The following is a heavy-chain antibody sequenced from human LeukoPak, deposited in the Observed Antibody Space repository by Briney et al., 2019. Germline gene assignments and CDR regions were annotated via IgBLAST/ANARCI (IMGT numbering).Heavy chain of an antibody. Sequence: GGSLRLSCAASGFTFSSYAMDWVRQAPGKGLEWVSAISGSGDSTYYADSVKGRFTISRDNSKNTLYTQMNSLRAEDTAVYYCAKDRRVAFDISGQGTMVTVSS. J-gene: IGHJ3*02. CDR1: GFTFSSYA. CDR3: AKDRRVAFDI. CDR2: ISGSGDST. V-gene: IGHV3-23*01.